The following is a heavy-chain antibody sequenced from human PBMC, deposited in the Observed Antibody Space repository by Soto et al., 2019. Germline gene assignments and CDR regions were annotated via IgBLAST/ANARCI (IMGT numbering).Heavy chain of an antibody. J-gene: IGHJ3*02. V-gene: IGHV3-33*01. CDR2: IWYDGSNK. CDR3: ARETDAFDI. CDR1: GFTFSSYG. Sequence: PGGSLRLSCAASGFTFSSYGMHWVRQAPGKGLEWVAVIWYDGSNKYYADSVKGRFTISRDNSKNTLYLQMNSLRAEDTAVYYRARETDAFDIWGQGTMVTVSS.